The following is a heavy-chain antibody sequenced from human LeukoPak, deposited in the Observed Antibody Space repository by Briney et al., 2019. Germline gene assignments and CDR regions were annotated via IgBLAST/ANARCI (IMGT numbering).Heavy chain of an antibody. V-gene: IGHV4-34*01. CDR3: ARPGLSGGDAFDI. CDR1: GFTFSSYS. D-gene: IGHD2-15*01. Sequence: GSLRLSCAASGFTFSSYSMNWVRQAPGKGLEWIGEINHSGSTNYNPSLKSRVTISVDTSKNQFSLKLSSVTAADTAVYYCARPGLSGGDAFDIWGQGTMVTVSS. J-gene: IGHJ3*02. CDR2: INHSGST.